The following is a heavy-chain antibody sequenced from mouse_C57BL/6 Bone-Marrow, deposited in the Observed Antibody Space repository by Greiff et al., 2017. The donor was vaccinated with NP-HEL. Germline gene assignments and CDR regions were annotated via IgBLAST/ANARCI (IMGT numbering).Heavy chain of an antibody. D-gene: IGHD2-1*01. V-gene: IGHV1-81*01. J-gene: IGHJ3*01. CDR2: IYPRSGNT. CDR1: GYTFTSYG. CDR3: AEGRYGYGNQDAY. Sequence: QVQLQQSGAELARPGASVKLSCKASGYTFTSYGISWVKQRTGQGLEWIGEIYPRSGNTYYNEKFKGKATLTADKSSSTAYMELRSLTSEDSAVYFCAEGRYGYGNQDAYWGQGTLVTVSA.